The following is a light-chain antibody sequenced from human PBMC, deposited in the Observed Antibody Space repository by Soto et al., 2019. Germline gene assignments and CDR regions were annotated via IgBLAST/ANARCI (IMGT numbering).Light chain of an antibody. Sequence: EIVLTQSPGTLSLSPGERATLSCRASQSVSSRSLAWYQQKPGQAPRLLIYGASSRATGIPDRFSGSGSGTDFTLTISRLEPEDFAVYYCQQRSNWPPITFGQGTRLEI. J-gene: IGKJ5*01. V-gene: IGKV3D-20*02. CDR2: GAS. CDR3: QQRSNWPPIT. CDR1: QSVSSRS.